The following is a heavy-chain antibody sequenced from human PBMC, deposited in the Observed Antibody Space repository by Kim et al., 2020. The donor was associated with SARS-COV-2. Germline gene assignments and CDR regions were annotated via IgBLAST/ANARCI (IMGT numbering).Heavy chain of an antibody. D-gene: IGHD4-4*01. CDR2: KK. Sequence: KKKSPQKFQGRVTITRDTSANTAYMDLRSLTFEDTAIYYCARDMNPTVYDYWGQGTLVTVSS. CDR3: ARDMNPTVYDY. J-gene: IGHJ4*02. V-gene: IGHV1-3*01.